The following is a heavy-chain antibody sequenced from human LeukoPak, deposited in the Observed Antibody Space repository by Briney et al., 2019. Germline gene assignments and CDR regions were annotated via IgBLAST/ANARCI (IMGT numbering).Heavy chain of an antibody. CDR3: ARGSRITMVRGVISRATTHYFYMDV. Sequence: PSETLSLTCAVYGGSFSGYYWSWIRQPPGKGLEWTGEINHSGSTNYNPSLKSRVTISVDTSKNQFSLKLSSVTAADTAVYYCARGSRITMVRGVISRATTHYFYMDVWGKGTTVTVSS. D-gene: IGHD3-10*01. CDR1: GGSFSGYY. J-gene: IGHJ6*03. CDR2: INHSGST. V-gene: IGHV4-34*01.